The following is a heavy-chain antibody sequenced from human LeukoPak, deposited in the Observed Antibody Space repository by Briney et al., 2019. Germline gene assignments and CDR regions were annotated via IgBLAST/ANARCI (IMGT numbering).Heavy chain of an antibody. CDR1: GFTFSSYD. CDR3: AKDRGGYSYGAYFDY. D-gene: IGHD5-18*01. CDR2: IRYDGSNK. J-gene: IGHJ4*02. V-gene: IGHV3-30*02. Sequence: GGSLRLSCAASGFTFSSYDMHWVRQAPGKGLEWVAFIRYDGSNKYYADSVKGRFTISRDNSKNTLYLQMNSLRAEDTAVYYCAKDRGGYSYGAYFDYWGQGTLVTVSS.